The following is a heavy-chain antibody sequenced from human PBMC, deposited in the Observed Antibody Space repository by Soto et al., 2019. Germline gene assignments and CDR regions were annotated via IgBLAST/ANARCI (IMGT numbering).Heavy chain of an antibody. CDR2: INHSGST. D-gene: IGHD5-18*01. J-gene: IGHJ4*02. Sequence: QVQLQQWGAGLLKPSETLSLTCAVYGGSFSGYYWSWIRQPPGKGLEWIGEINHSGSTNYNPSLKSRVHITVDTSKNQFSLKLSSVTAADTAVYYCARGPDTAMAQGAIDYWGQGTLVTVSS. CDR1: GGSFSGYY. V-gene: IGHV4-34*01. CDR3: ARGPDTAMAQGAIDY.